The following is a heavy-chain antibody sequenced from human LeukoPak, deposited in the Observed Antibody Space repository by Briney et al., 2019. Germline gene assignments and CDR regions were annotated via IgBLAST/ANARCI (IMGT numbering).Heavy chain of an antibody. D-gene: IGHD2-15*01. J-gene: IGHJ5*02. CDR3: ARATQYCSGGSCYDTWFDP. CDR2: ISSRSSYR. Sequence: GGSLRLSCAASGLTFSFYSMNWVRQAPGKGLEWVSSISSRSSYRYYADSMKGRFTISRDNAKNSLYLQMNSLRAEDTAVYYCARATQYCSGGSCYDTWFDPWGQGTLVTVSS. CDR1: GLTFSFYS. V-gene: IGHV3-21*01.